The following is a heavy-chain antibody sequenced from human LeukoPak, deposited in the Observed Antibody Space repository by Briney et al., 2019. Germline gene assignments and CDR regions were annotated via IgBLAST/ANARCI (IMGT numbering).Heavy chain of an antibody. CDR3: AGSCITGTIDY. D-gene: IGHD1-7*01. Sequence: GGSLRLSCAASGFTFSSYSMNWVRQAPGKGLEWVSSISSSSYIYYADSVKGRFTISRDNAKNSLYLQMNSLRAEDTAVYYCAGSCITGTIDYWGQGTLVTVSS. J-gene: IGHJ4*02. CDR1: GFTFSSYS. V-gene: IGHV3-21*01. CDR2: ISSSSYI.